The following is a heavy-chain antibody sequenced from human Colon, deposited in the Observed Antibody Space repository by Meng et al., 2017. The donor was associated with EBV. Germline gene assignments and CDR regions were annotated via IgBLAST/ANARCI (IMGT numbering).Heavy chain of an antibody. CDR3: VISSHN. D-gene: IGHD3-3*02. Sequence: QLQLQESCPGLVKPSDTLCVTCTIAGGSSTSTSSYWGGVRQPPGKGLDGIRSIYYRGSTNYNPSLKSRISMSVDMSKNQFSLKVNSVTAADTAIYYCVISSHNWGQGTLVTVSS. CDR2: IYYRGST. J-gene: IGHJ4*02. V-gene: IGHV4-39*07. CDR1: GGSSTSTSSY.